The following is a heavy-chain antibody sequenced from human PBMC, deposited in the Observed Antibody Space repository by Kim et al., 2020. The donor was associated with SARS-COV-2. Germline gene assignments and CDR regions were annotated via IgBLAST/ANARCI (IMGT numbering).Heavy chain of an antibody. J-gene: IGHJ4*02. CDR2: IYTSGST. D-gene: IGHD3-3*01. Sequence: SETLSLTCTVSGGSISSYYWSWIRQPAGKGLEWIGRIYTSGSTNYNPSLKSRVTMSVDTSKNQFSLKLSSVTAADTAVYYCARDYYDFWSGYPGNWGQGTLVTVSS. CDR3: ARDYYDFWSGYPGN. CDR1: GGSISSYY. V-gene: IGHV4-4*07.